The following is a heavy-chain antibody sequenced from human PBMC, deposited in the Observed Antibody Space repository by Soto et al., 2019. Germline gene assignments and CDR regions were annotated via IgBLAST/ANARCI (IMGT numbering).Heavy chain of an antibody. D-gene: IGHD7-27*01. CDR1: GFTFSNYA. CDR2: MSGSGDSI. V-gene: IGHV3-23*01. CDR3: ATGRQMGY. Sequence: DVQVLESGGDLVQPGASLRLSCAASGFTFSNYAMTWVRQAPGKGLEWVSTMSGSGDSIYYADSVKGRFTISRDNSKNTLYLQMNSLRADDWAVYYCATGRQMGYWGQGTLVIVSS. J-gene: IGHJ4*02.